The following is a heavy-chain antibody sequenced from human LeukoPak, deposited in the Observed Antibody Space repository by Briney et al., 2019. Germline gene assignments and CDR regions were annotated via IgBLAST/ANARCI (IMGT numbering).Heavy chain of an antibody. Sequence: PSGTLSLTCTVSGGSISSSSYYWGWIRQPPGKGLEWIGSIYYSGSTYYNPSLKSRVTISVDTSKNQFSLKLSSVAAADTAVYYCATEYYYGSGDYWGQGTLVTVSS. CDR1: GGSISSSSYY. D-gene: IGHD3-10*01. CDR2: IYYSGST. V-gene: IGHV4-39*07. CDR3: ATEYYYGSGDY. J-gene: IGHJ4*02.